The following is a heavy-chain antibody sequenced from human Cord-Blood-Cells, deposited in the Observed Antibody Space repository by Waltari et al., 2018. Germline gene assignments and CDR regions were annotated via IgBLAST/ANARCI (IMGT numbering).Heavy chain of an antibody. CDR3: ARRYYYGSGSYYNFDY. D-gene: IGHD3-10*01. CDR2: MNPNSGNT. V-gene: IGHV1-8*03. J-gene: IGHJ4*02. Sequence: QVQLVQSGAEVKTPGASVKVTCKASGYTFTSYDINLDRPATGQGLEWKGWMNPNSGNTGYAQKFQGRVTITRNTSISTAYMELSSLRSEDTAVYYCARRYYYGSGSYYNFDYWGQGTLVTVSS. CDR1: GYTFTSYD.